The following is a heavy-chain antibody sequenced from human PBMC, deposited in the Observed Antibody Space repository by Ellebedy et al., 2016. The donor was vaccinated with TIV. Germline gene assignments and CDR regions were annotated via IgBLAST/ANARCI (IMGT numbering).Heavy chain of an antibody. CDR1: GFTFRDSY. J-gene: IGHJ4*02. Sequence: SLKISCAASGFTFRDSYMSWVRQPPGKGLEWVSFISVSNIYTNYADSVKGRFTISRDNSKSTLYLQMISLRAEDTALYYCAKLRDLAYWGQGTLVTVSS. D-gene: IGHD1-7*01. CDR2: ISVSNIYT. CDR3: AKLRDLAY. V-gene: IGHV3-11*03.